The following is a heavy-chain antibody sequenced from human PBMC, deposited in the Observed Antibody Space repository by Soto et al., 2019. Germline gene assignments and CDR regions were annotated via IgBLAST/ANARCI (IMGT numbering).Heavy chain of an antibody. D-gene: IGHD3-3*01. Sequence: EVQLVETGGGLIQPGGSLRLSCAASGFTVSSNYMSWVRQAPGKGLEWVSVIYSGGSTYYADSVKGRFTISRDNYKNTLYLQMNRLRAEDTAVYYCARNSIFGAVGYWGQGTLVTVSS. CDR3: ARNSIFGAVGY. J-gene: IGHJ4*02. CDR2: IYSGGST. CDR1: GFTVSSNY. V-gene: IGHV3-53*02.